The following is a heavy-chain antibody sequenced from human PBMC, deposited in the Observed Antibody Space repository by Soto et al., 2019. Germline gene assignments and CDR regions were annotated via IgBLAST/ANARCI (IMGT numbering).Heavy chain of an antibody. D-gene: IGHD3-22*01. CDR3: ARDASDYYDSRGYYFDY. J-gene: IGHJ4*02. CDR2: ISHDGSNK. CDR1: GFTFSSYA. V-gene: IGHV3-30-3*01. Sequence: QVQLVESGGGVVQPGRSLRLSCAASGFTFSSYAMHWVRQAPGKGLEWVAVISHDGSNKYYADSVKGRFTISRDNSKNTLYLQMNSLRAEDTAVYYCARDASDYYDSRGYYFDYWGQGTLVTVSS.